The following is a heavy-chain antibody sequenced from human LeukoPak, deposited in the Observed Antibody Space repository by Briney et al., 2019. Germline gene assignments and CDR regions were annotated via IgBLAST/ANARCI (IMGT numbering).Heavy chain of an antibody. J-gene: IGHJ5*02. Sequence: GGSLRLSCAASGFIVTSNYMSWVRQAPGKGLEWVSVMSSGVNTYYADSVKGRFTISRDNSKNTLYLQMNSLRAEDTAVYYCARGYCSSTSCWFDPWGQGTLVTVSS. CDR3: ARGYCSSTSCWFDP. CDR2: MSSGVNT. D-gene: IGHD2-2*01. CDR1: GFIVTSNY. V-gene: IGHV3-53*05.